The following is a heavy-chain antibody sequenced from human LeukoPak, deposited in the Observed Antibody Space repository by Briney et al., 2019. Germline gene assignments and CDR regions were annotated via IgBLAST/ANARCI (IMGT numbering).Heavy chain of an antibody. CDR3: ARDDLQLVRRLGGGTEYYYYYYMDV. Sequence: SETLSLTCTVSGYSISSGYYWGWIRQPPGKGLEWIGSIYHSGSTYYNPSLKSRVTISVDTSKNQFSLKLNSVTPEDTAVYYCARDDLQLVRRLGGGTEYYYYYYMDVWGKGTTVTVSS. CDR1: GYSISSGYY. D-gene: IGHD6-13*01. CDR2: IYHSGST. J-gene: IGHJ6*03. V-gene: IGHV4-38-2*02.